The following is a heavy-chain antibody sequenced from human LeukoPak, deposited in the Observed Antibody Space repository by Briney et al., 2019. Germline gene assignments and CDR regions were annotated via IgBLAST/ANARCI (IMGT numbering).Heavy chain of an antibody. Sequence: SGPTLVKPTQTLTLTCTFSGFSLSTSGVGVGWIRQPPGKALEWLALIYWNDDKRYSPSLKSRLTITKDTSKNQVVLTMTNMDPVDTATYYCAHRRSADSSGYYYDRAFDIWGQGTMVTVSS. CDR3: AHRRSADSSGYYYDRAFDI. D-gene: IGHD3-22*01. CDR1: GFSLSTSGVG. V-gene: IGHV2-5*01. J-gene: IGHJ3*02. CDR2: IYWNDDK.